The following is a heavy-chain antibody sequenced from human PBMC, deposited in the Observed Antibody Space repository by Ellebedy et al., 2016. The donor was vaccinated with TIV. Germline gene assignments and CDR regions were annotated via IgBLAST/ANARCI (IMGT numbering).Heavy chain of an antibody. Sequence: AASVKVSCKASGYSLTSYYMHWVRQAPGQGLEWMGIINPSGGATSYPQKFLGRVTMTSDTSTSTVYMELSSLRSEDTAVYYCARSIAVTGTFDYWGPGALVSVSS. CDR3: ARSIAVTGTFDY. J-gene: IGHJ4*02. D-gene: IGHD6-13*01. V-gene: IGHV1-46*01. CDR2: INPSGGAT. CDR1: GYSLTSYY.